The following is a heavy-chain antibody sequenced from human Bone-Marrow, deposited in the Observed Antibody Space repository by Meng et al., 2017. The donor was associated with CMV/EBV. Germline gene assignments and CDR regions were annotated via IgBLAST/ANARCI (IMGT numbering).Heavy chain of an antibody. CDR2: ISYSGRT. J-gene: IGHJ6*02. D-gene: IGHD3-3*01. CDR1: GASITSGSFY. CDR3: ARLPSSAISPPDV. V-gene: IGHV4-39*01. Sequence: SETLSLTCTVSGASITSGSFYWGWIRQSPGKGLEWIGSISYSGRTYNNPSLRSRVTMSVDASKNQFSLKLRSVTAPDTAVYYCARLPSSAISPPDVWGQGTTVTFSS.